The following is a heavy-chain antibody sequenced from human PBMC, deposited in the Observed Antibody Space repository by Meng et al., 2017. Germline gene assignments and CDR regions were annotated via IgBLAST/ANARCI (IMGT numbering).Heavy chain of an antibody. D-gene: IGHD3-10*01. CDR1: GYTFNSYD. Sequence: QVQVVQSGAELNKPGAAVKVSCKATGYTFNSYDIDWVRDATGQGLEWKGWMNPNSGNTGYAHTFQGRVTITRNTSKSTAYMELSSLRSEFTAVYYCARGYYGSWLFDPWGQGTLVTVSS. CDR2: MNPNSGNT. V-gene: IGHV1-8*03. J-gene: IGHJ5*02. CDR3: ARGYYGSWLFDP.